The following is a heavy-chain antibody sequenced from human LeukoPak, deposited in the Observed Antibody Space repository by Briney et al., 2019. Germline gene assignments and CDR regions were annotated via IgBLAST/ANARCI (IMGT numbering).Heavy chain of an antibody. J-gene: IGHJ4*02. CDR2: LSSNVGGT. Sequence: GRTLSLSCSPSVFAFSDYAMHWGREARGQGLEYVSGLSSNVGGTDFADSVTGRFTISRDNSKSTLYLQMSSLRPEHTAVYYWVKAGYAYGSVFDYWGQGTLVTVSS. CDR3: VKAGYAYGSVFDY. CDR1: VFAFSDYA. D-gene: IGHD3-10*01. V-gene: IGHV3-64D*06.